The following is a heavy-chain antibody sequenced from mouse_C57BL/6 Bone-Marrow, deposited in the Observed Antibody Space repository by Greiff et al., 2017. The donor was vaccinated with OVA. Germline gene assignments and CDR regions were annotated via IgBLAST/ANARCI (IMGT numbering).Heavy chain of an antibody. V-gene: IGHV1-26*01. Sequence: VQLQQSGPELVKPGASLKISCTASGYTFTNSSMNWVKQTPEKSLEWIGDINPNNGGTSYTKKFKGKATLTVDKSSSTAYMELRSLTSEDSAVYYCARHYGSSYGFADWGKGTLVTVSA. D-gene: IGHD1-1*01. CDR1: GYTFTNSS. J-gene: IGHJ3*01. CDR2: INPNNGGT. CDR3: ARHYGSSYGFAD.